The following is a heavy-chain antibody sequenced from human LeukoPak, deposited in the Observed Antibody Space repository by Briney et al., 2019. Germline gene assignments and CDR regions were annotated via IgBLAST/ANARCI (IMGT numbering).Heavy chain of an antibody. CDR3: ARAGITIFGVVLPDAFDI. J-gene: IGHJ3*02. Sequence: GGSLRLSCAASGVTVSTNYMSWVRQAPGKGLEWVAIIYSGGGTYYADSVKGRFTISRENSKNTLWLQMNSLRAEDTAVYYCARAGITIFGVVLPDAFDIWGQGTMVTVSS. CDR1: GVTVSTNY. V-gene: IGHV3-66*01. CDR2: IYSGGGT. D-gene: IGHD3-3*01.